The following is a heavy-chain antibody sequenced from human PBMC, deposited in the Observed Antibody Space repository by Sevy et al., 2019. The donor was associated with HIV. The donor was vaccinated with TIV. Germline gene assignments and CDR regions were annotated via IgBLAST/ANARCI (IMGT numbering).Heavy chain of an antibody. CDR2: IYRSGTT. V-gene: IGHV4-4*02. Sequence: KQSQTLSLTCAVSGGSISSSNWWSWVRQPPGKGLEWIGQIYRSGTTNYNPSLKSRVTISVDKSKNQFSLKLSPVTAADTAVYYCARVRANDYGDQDYYYYMDVWGKGTTVTVSS. CDR3: ARVRANDYGDQDYYYYMDV. J-gene: IGHJ6*03. D-gene: IGHD4-17*01. CDR1: GGSISSSNW.